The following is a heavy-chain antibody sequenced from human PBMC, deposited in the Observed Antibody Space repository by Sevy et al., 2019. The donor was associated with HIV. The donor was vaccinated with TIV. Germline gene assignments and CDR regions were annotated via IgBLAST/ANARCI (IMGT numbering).Heavy chain of an antibody. V-gene: IGHV3-30*18. CDR3: AKDAGSPGDYFDY. D-gene: IGHD3-10*01. J-gene: IGHJ4*02. CDR2: ISYDGSNK. CDR1: GFTFSSYG. Sequence: GGSLRLSCAASGFTFSSYGMHWVRQAPGKGLEWVAVISYDGSNKYYADSVKGRFTISRDNSKNTLYLQMNSLRAEDTAVYYCAKDAGSPGDYFDYWGQRTLVTVSS.